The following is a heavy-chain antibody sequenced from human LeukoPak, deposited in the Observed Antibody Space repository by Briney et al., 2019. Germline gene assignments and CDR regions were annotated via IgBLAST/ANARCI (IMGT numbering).Heavy chain of an antibody. CDR3: AKAQVGAILHAFDI. D-gene: IGHD1-26*01. Sequence: PGGSPRLSCAASGFTLSSNYMSWVRQAPGKGLEWVSVIYSGGNTYYADSVKGRFTISRDNSKNTLYLQMNSLRAEDTAVYYCAKAQVGAILHAFDIWGQGTMVTVSS. V-gene: IGHV3-53*01. CDR1: GFTLSSNY. CDR2: IYSGGNT. J-gene: IGHJ3*02.